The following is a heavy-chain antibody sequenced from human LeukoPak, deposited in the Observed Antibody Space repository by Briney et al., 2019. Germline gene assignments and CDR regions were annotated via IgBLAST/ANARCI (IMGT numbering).Heavy chain of an antibody. J-gene: IGHJ4*02. V-gene: IGHV3-48*02. CDR1: AFIFSGHW. D-gene: IGHD1-1*01. Sequence: GGSLRLSCEGSAFIFSGHWMNWVRQAPGKGLEWVSYISSSSSTIYYADSVKGRFTISRDNAKNSLYLQMNSLRDEDTAVYYCAGLEFDDYWGQGTLVTVSS. CDR2: ISSSSSTI. CDR3: AGLEFDDY.